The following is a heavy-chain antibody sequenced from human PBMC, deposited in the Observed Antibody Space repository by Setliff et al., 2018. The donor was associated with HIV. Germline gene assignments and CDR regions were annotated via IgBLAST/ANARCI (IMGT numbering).Heavy chain of an antibody. V-gene: IGHV4-59*10. CDR1: GGSFSGYY. CDR3: ARRSGWSEDY. J-gene: IGHJ4*02. D-gene: IGHD6-19*01. CDR2: IYTSGST. Sequence: SETLSLTCAVYGGSFSGYYWSWIRQPAGKGLEWIGHIYTSGSTNYNPSLKSRVTISVDTSKNQFSLKLSSVTAADTAVYYCARRSGWSEDYWGQGTLVTVSS.